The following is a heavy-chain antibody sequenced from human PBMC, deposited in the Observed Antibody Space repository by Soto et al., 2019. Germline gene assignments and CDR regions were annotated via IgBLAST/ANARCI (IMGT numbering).Heavy chain of an antibody. D-gene: IGHD2-15*01. J-gene: IGHJ5*02. CDR3: ATARVVVVAANDVSWFDP. CDR1: GYTLTELS. V-gene: IGHV1-24*01. CDR2: FDPEDGET. Sequence: QVQLVQSGAEVKKPGASVKVSCKVSGYTLTELSMHWVRQAPGKGLEWMGGFDPEDGETIYAQKFQGRVTMTEDTATDTAYMERSSLRSEDTAVYYCATARVVVVAANDVSWFDPWGQGTLVTVSS.